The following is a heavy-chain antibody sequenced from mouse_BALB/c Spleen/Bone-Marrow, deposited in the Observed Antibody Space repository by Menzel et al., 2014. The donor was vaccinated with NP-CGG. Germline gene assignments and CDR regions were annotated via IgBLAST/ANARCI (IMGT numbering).Heavy chain of an antibody. CDR2: ISDGGSYT. J-gene: IGHJ2*01. V-gene: IGHV5-4*02. Sequence: EVKLMESGGGLVKPGGSLKLSCAASGFTFSDYYMYWVRRTPEKRLEWVATISDGGSYTYYPDSVKGRFTISRDNAKNNLYLQMSSLKSEDTAMYYCARDRAAHYYGSSFYFDYWGQGTTLTVSS. CDR3: ARDRAAHYYGSSFYFDY. CDR1: GFTFSDYY. D-gene: IGHD1-1*01.